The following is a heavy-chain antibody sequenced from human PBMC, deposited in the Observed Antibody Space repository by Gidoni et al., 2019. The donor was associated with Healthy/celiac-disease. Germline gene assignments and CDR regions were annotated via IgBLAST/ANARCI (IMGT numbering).Heavy chain of an antibody. V-gene: IGHV3-23*01. Sequence: EVQLLESGGGLVQPGGSLRLSCAASGFTFSSYAMSWVRQAPGKGLEWVSAISGSGGSTYYADSVKGRFTISRDNSKNTLYLQMNSLRAEDTAVYYCAKERAYYDFWSSPSFDYWGQGTLVTVSS. D-gene: IGHD3-3*01. CDR3: AKERAYYDFWSSPSFDY. CDR1: GFTFSSYA. J-gene: IGHJ4*02. CDR2: ISGSGGST.